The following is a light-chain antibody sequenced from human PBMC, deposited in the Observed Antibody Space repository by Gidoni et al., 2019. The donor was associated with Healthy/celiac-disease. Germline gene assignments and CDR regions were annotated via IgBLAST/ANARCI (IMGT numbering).Light chain of an antibody. J-gene: IGKJ3*01. CDR3: MQARQTPPT. CDR1: QSLLHSNGYNY. V-gene: IGKV2-28*01. Sequence: DIVMTQSPLSLPVTPGEPASISCRSSQSLLHSNGYNYLDWYLQKPGQSPQLLIYLGSNRASGVPDRFSGSGSGTDFTLKISRVEAEDVGVYYCMQARQTPPTFGPGTKVDIK. CDR2: LGS.